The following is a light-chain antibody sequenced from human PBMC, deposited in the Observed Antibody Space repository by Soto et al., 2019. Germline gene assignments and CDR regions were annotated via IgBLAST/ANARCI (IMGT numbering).Light chain of an antibody. Sequence: EIVLTQSPATLSLSPGERATLSCRASQSVSSYLVWYQQKPGQAPRLLIYDASNRATGIPARFSGSGSGTDLTLTITRLGLEDFAVYYCQRRGTFGGGPKVQIK. V-gene: IGKV3-11*01. CDR2: DAS. CDR1: QSVSSY. CDR3: QRRGT. J-gene: IGKJ4*01.